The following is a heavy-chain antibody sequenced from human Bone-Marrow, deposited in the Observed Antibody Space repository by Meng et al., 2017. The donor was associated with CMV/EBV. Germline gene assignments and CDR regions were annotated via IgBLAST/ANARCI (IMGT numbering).Heavy chain of an antibody. CDR2: ISPYNGNT. Sequence: ASVKVSCKASGYTFTSYGISWVRQAPGQGLEWMGWISPYNGNTNYAQNLQGRVTMTTDASTSTTYMELSSLRSEDTAVYYCARQLFCSGYYRDYYYYGMDVWGQGTTVTVSS. V-gene: IGHV1-18*01. CDR3: ARQLFCSGYYRDYYYYGMDV. CDR1: GYTFTSYG. J-gene: IGHJ6*02. D-gene: IGHD3-3*01.